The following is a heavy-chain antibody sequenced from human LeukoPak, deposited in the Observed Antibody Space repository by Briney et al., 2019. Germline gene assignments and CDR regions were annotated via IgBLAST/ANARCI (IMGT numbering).Heavy chain of an antibody. V-gene: IGHV3-23*01. CDR3: AELGITMIGGV. CDR2: ISGSGGST. CDR1: GFTFSSYA. Sequence: GGSLRLSCAASGFTFSSYAMSWVRQAPGKGLEWVSIISGSGGSTYYADSVKGRFTISRDNAKNSLYLQMNSLRAEDTAVYYCAELGITMIGGVWGKGTTVTISS. D-gene: IGHD3-10*02. J-gene: IGHJ6*04.